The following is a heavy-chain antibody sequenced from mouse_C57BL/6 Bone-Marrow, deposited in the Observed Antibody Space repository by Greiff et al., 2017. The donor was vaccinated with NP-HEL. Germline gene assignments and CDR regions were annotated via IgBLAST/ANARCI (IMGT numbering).Heavy chain of an antibody. D-gene: IGHD1-1*01. V-gene: IGHV1-81*01. CDR3: ARDYYGSRYYFDY. Sequence: VKLMESGAELARPGASVKLSCKASGYTFTSYGISWVKQRTGQGLEWIGEIYPRSGNTYYNEKFKGKATLTADESSSTAYMELRSLTSEDSAVYFCARDYYGSRYYFDYWGQGTTLTVSS. CDR2: IYPRSGNT. J-gene: IGHJ2*01. CDR1: GYTFTSYG.